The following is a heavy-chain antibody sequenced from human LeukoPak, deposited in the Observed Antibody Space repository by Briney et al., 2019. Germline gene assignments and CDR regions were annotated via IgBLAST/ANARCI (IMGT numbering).Heavy chain of an antibody. J-gene: IGHJ5*02. CDR1: GGSISSHY. CDR3: ARDPAGSGWYDP. Sequence: SETLSLTCTVSGGSISSHYWGWIRQPPGKGLEWIGYKSYAGTTKYNPSLKSRVTISVDTSKNQVSMKLTSVSAADTAVYHCARDPAGSGWYDPWGPGTLVAVSS. V-gene: IGHV4-59*11. CDR2: KSYAGTT. D-gene: IGHD1-26*01.